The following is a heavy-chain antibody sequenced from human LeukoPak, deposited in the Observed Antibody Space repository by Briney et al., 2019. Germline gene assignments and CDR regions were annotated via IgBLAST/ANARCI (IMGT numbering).Heavy chain of an antibody. J-gene: IGHJ4*02. CDR2: INPSGGST. V-gene: IGHV1-46*01. D-gene: IGHD3-22*01. CDR1: GYTFTGYY. Sequence: ASVKVSCKASGYTFTGYYMHWVRQAPGQGLEWMGIINPSGGSTSYAQKFQGRVTMTRDTSTSTVYMELSSLRSEDTAVYYCARDSYYYDSSGSVTRLGYWGQGTLVTVSS. CDR3: ARDSYYYDSSGSVTRLGY.